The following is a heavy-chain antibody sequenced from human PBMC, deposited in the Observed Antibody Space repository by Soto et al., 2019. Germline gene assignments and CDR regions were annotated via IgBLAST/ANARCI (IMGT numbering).Heavy chain of an antibody. J-gene: IGHJ6*01. CDR2: ISDIGST. CDR3: ARDRDPYGLDV. V-gene: IGHV4-59*01. Sequence: QVQLQESGPGLVMPSETLSLTCTGSGGYSTNYYWTWIRQPPGKGLEWIVYISDIGSTSYNPSLKRRVSSSVDTSKNHFSLKLTSVTAADTAMYYCARDRDPYGLDVW. CDR1: GGYSTNYY.